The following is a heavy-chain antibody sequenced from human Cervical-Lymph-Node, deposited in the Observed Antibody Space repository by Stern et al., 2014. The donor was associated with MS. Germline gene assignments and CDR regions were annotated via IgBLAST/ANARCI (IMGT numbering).Heavy chain of an antibody. CDR2: IYPCDSDT. Sequence: EVQLVESGAEVKKPGESLKISCKLSGYSFTIYYIAWVRQMPGKGLEWMGVIYPCDSDTPYSPSCQGQVPISADKSITAAYLQWSSLRASDTAMYYCARHVQGFDYWGQGTLVTVSS. CDR3: ARHVQGFDY. V-gene: IGHV5-51*01. J-gene: IGHJ4*02. CDR1: GYSFTIYY.